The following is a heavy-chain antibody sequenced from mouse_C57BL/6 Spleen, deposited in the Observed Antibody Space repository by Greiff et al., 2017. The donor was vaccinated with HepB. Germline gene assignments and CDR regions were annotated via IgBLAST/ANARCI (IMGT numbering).Heavy chain of an antibody. V-gene: IGHV1-22*01. CDR2: INPNNGGT. J-gene: IGHJ3*01. CDR1: GYTFTDYN. Sequence: EVQLQESGPELVKPGASVKMSCKASGYTFTDYNMHWVKQSHGKSLEWIGYINPNNGGTSYNQKFKGKATLTVNKSSSTAYMELRSLTSEDSAVYYCARSLDGYYAVGFAYWGQGTLVTVSA. D-gene: IGHD2-3*01. CDR3: ARSLDGYYAVGFAY.